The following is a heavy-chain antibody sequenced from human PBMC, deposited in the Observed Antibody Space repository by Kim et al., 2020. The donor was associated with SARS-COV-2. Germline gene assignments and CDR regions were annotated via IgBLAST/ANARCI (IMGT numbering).Heavy chain of an antibody. J-gene: IGHJ4*02. CDR1: GDSITSGDYY. D-gene: IGHD3-3*01. CDR2: IYHSGST. CDR3: ASVRVLEWIHDF. V-gene: IGHV4-30-4*01. Sequence: SETLSLSCTVSGDSITSGDYYWSWIRQSPGKGLEWIGFIYHSGSTFYKPSLKSRVSISVETSKHQFSLKLGPVTAADTAVYYCASVRVLEWIHDFWGQETLVTVSS.